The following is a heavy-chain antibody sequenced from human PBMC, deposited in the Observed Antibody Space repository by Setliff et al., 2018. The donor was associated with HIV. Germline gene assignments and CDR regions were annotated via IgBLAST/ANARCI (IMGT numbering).Heavy chain of an antibody. Sequence: GGSLRLSCTASGFTFGDYAMSWVRQAPGKGLEWVAVISYDGSGKTYGDSVKGRITISRDNSKNTLYLQMDSLRPEDTAVYYCAREIGSSGSAGYFDYWGQGTLVTVSS. J-gene: IGHJ4*02. D-gene: IGHD6-19*01. CDR3: AREIGSSGSAGYFDY. CDR1: GFTFGDYA. CDR2: ISYDGSGK. V-gene: IGHV3-30*04.